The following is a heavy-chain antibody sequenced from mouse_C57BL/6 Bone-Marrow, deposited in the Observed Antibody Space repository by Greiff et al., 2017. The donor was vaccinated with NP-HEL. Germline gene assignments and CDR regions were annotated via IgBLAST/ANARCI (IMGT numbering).Heavy chain of an antibody. CDR2: INPNNGGT. CDR1: GYTFTDYY. Sequence: VQLQQFGPELVKPGASVKISCKASGYTFTDYYMNWVKQSHGKSLEWIGDINPNNGGTSYNQKFKGKATLTVDKSSSTAYMELRSLTSEDSAVYYCARFDDYDFFDYWGQGTTLTVSS. J-gene: IGHJ2*01. CDR3: ARFDDYDFFDY. D-gene: IGHD2-4*01. V-gene: IGHV1-26*01.